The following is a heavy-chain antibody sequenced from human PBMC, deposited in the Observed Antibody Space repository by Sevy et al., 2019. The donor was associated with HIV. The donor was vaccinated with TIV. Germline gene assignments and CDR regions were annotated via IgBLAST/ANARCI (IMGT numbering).Heavy chain of an antibody. V-gene: IGHV3-23*01. D-gene: IGHD2-8*01. CDR1: GFNFNIYS. Sequence: GGSLRLSCAVSGFNFNIYSMSWVRQAPGKGLEWVSTLAFGCGKLNYADSVKGGFIISRDDSKNTPYLQMNSLRAEDTAVYYCAREGCTRPHDYWGQGTLVTVSS. CDR2: LAFGCGKL. J-gene: IGHJ4*02. CDR3: AREGCTRPHDY.